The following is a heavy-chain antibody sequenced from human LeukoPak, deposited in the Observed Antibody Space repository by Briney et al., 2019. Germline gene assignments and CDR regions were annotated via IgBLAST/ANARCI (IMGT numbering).Heavy chain of an antibody. CDR1: GGSVSGGVYF. V-gene: IGHV4-31*03. CDR2: IYYSGTS. J-gene: IGHJ6*02. D-gene: IGHD4-4*01. Sequence: SQTLSLTCTVSGGSVSGGVYFWTWIRQHPGKGLEWIGYIYYSGTSYYNPSLKSRVTISVDTSKNQFSLKLRSVTAADTAVYYCVRHLVTTDYYYGMDVWGQGTTVTVSS. CDR3: VRHLVTTDYYYGMDV.